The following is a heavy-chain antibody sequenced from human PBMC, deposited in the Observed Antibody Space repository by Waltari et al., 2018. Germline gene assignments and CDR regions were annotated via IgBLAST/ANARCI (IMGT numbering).Heavy chain of an antibody. Sequence: QVQLQQWGAGLLQPSETLSLTCAVYGGSFSGYYWGWVRQPPGKGLEWIGEINHAGKKNSNPALRSRIIMSVDAPRSQFSLKVSSVTAADTAVYYCVRLEDCSGPGGNCYSGDSFALDVWGQGTTVTVSS. CDR1: GGSFSGYY. V-gene: IGHV4-34*01. D-gene: IGHD2-15*01. J-gene: IGHJ6*02. CDR3: VRLEDCSGPGGNCYSGDSFALDV. CDR2: INHAGKK.